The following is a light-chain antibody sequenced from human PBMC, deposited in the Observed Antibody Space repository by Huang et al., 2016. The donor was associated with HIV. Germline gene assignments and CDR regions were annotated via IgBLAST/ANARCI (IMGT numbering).Light chain of an antibody. Sequence: EIVLTQSPGTLSLSPGERAILSCRASQSVSRNYLAWYQQKGDQAPRLLIFGASNRATGIPDRFSGSGSGTEFALTISRLAPEDFAVYYCQQYGSSPYTFGQGARLEI. CDR1: QSVSRNY. CDR3: QQYGSSPYT. J-gene: IGKJ2*01. V-gene: IGKV3-20*01. CDR2: GAS.